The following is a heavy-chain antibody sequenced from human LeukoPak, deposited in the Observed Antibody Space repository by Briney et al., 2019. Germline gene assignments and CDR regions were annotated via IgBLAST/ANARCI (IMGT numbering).Heavy chain of an antibody. J-gene: IGHJ4*02. Sequence: GGSLRLSCAASGFTFSDYTMDWVRQAPGKGLEWVSSIGGSGDSIYYADSVKGRFTISRDNAKNSLDLQMNSLRAEDTAVYYCARDRNWDYDYWGQGTLVTVSS. D-gene: IGHD1-7*01. CDR1: GFTFSDYT. CDR3: ARDRNWDYDY. V-gene: IGHV3-21*01. CDR2: IGGSGDSI.